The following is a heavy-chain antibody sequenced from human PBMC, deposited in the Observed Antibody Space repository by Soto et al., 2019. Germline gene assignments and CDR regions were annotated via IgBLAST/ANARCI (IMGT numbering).Heavy chain of an antibody. V-gene: IGHV4-31*03. CDR3: ARETIAAADDSFFGWFDP. J-gene: IGHJ5*02. CDR1: GGSIRSGGYY. CDR2: IYYSGST. D-gene: IGHD6-13*01. Sequence: QVQLQESGPELVKPSQTLSLTCTVSGGSIRSGGYYWSWIRQDPGKGLEWIGYIYYSGSTYYNPSLKSRVTISVDTSKNQFSLKLSSVTAADTAVYYCARETIAAADDSFFGWFDPWGQGTLVTVSS.